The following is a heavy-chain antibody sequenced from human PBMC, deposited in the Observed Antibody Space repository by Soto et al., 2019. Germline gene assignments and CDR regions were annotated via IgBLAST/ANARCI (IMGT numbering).Heavy chain of an antibody. CDR2: IYYSGST. D-gene: IGHD4-17*01. V-gene: IGHV4-59*01. J-gene: IGHJ6*02. CDR3: ARDKVYGDSPLGYYYYGMDV. Sequence: SETLSLTCTVSGGSISSYYWSWIRQPPGKGLEWIGYIYYSGSTNYNPSLKSRVTISVDTSKNQFSLKLSSVTAADTAVYYCARDKVYGDSPLGYYYYGMDVWGQGTTVTVSS. CDR1: GGSISSYY.